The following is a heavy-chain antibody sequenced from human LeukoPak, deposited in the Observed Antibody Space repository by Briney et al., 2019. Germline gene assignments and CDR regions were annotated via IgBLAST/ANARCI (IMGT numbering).Heavy chain of an antibody. J-gene: IGHJ6*03. D-gene: IGHD3-3*01. Sequence: SETLSLTCTVSGGSMSRYYWSWIRQPPGKGLEWIGYIYYGGSTNYNPSLKSRVTISVDTSKNQFSLKLSSVTAADTAVYYCAFTYYDFWSGYSRAEYYYYYYMDVWGKGTTVTVSS. CDR2: IYYGGST. CDR1: GGSMSRYY. V-gene: IGHV4-59*01. CDR3: AFTYYDFWSGYSRAEYYYYYYMDV.